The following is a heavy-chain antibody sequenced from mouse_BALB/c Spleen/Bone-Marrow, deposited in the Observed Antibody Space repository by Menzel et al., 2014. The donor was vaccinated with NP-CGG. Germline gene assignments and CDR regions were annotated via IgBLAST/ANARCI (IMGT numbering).Heavy chain of an antibody. CDR3: ARPHYYGSSWFAY. CDR1: GFTFSSYA. D-gene: IGHD1-1*01. J-gene: IGHJ3*01. V-gene: IGHV5-9-3*01. Sequence: EVQLVESGGGLVKPGGSLKLSCAASGFTFSSYAMSWVRQTPEKRLEWVATISSGGSYTYYPDSVKGRFTISRDNAKNTPYLQMSSLRSEDTAMYYCARPHYYGSSWFAYWGQGTLVTVSA. CDR2: ISSGGSYT.